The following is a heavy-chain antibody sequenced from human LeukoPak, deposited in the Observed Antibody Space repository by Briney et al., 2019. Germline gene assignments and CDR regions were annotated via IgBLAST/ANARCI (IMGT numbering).Heavy chain of an antibody. CDR1: GFTFSDYS. CDR2: ISSIGATI. D-gene: IGHD3-10*02. V-gene: IGHV3-48*03. J-gene: IGHJ6*04. CDR3: AELGITMIGGV. Sequence: GGSLRLSCAASGFTFSDYSMNWVRQATGKGLEWVSYISSIGATIYYADSVKGRFTISRDNAKNSLNLQMNSLRAEDTAVYYCAELGITMIGGVWGKGTTVTISS.